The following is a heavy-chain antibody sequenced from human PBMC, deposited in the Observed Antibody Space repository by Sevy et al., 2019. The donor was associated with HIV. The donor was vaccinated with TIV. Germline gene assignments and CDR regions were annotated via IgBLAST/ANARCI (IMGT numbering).Heavy chain of an antibody. CDR1: GFTFSTYA. CDR2: ISASGDST. Sequence: GGSLRLSCAASGFTFSTYAMSWVRQAPGKGPEWVSYISASGDSTYYADSVKGRFTISRDNSKNTLYLQMNSLRDGDTAVYYCVGRKVDDFWSGSIRGPWAGGPLFDYWGQGTLVTVSS. J-gene: IGHJ4*02. CDR3: VGRKVDDFWSGSIRGPWAGGPLFDY. V-gene: IGHV3-23*01. D-gene: IGHD3-3*01.